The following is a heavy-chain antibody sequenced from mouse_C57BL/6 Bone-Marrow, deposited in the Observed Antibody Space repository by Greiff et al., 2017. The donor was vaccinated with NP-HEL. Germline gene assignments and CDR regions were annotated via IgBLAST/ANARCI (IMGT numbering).Heavy chain of an antibody. D-gene: IGHD1-1*01. Sequence: QVQLQQSGAELVRPGASVTLSCKASGYTFTDYEMHWVKQTPVHGLEWIGAIDPETGGTAYNQKFKGKAILTADKSSSTAYMELRSLTSEDSAVYYGARREDYYGSSLYYFDYWGQGTTLTVSS. V-gene: IGHV1-15*01. CDR1: GYTFTDYE. CDR2: IDPETGGT. J-gene: IGHJ2*01. CDR3: ARREDYYGSSLYYFDY.